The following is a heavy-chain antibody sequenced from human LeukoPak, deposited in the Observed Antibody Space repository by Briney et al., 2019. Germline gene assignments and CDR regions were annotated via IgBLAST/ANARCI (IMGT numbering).Heavy chain of an antibody. V-gene: IGHV4-59*08. CDR1: GFTFSSYA. D-gene: IGHD1-20*01. CDR3: ARHSNWNAGVDYFDP. J-gene: IGHJ5*02. Sequence: GSLRLSCAASGFTFSSYAMSWVRQPPGKGLEWIGYIHYSGSTSYNPSLKSRVTISIDTSKNQFSLKLNSVTAADTAVYYCARHSNWNAGVDYFDPWGQGTLVTVSS. CDR2: IHYSGST.